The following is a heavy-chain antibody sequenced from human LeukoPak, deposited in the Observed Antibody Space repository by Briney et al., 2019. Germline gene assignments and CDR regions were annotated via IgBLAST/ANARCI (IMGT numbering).Heavy chain of an antibody. J-gene: IGHJ4*02. CDR3: AKSRDGCNSYYFDY. CDR2: ISAYNGNT. V-gene: IGHV1-18*01. Sequence: ASVKVSCKASGYTFTSYGISWVRQAPGQGLEWMGWISAYNGNTNYAQKLQGRVTMTTDTSTSTAYMELRSLRSDDTAVYYCAKSRDGCNSYYFDYWGQGTLVTVSS. CDR1: GYTFTSYG. D-gene: IGHD5-24*01.